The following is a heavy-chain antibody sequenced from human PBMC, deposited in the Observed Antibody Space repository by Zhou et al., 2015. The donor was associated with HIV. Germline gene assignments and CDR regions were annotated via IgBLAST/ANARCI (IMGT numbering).Heavy chain of an antibody. J-gene: IGHJ4*02. CDR1: GDTFSSYS. Sequence: QVQLLQSGAEVKKPDSSVRVSCKGSGDTFSSYSISWVRQAPGQGLEWMGGIMPVFGTTKYAQKFQGRVTMTADKSASIAYLDLSSLRSEDTAIYYCARNNYDSGDYWGQGTLVTVS. CDR3: ARNNYDSGDY. D-gene: IGHD3-22*01. V-gene: IGHV1-69*06. CDR2: IMPVFGTT.